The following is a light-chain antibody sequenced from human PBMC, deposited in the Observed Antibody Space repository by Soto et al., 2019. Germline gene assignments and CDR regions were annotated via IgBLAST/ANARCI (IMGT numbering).Light chain of an antibody. CDR2: AAS. V-gene: IGKV1-39*01. CDR1: QGIRND. Sequence: IPMSQSPSAVSASVGDRVTGNCRASQGIRNDLGWYQQKPGKAPKLLIYAASSLQSGVPSRFSGSGSGTDFTLTISRLQPEDFATYYCQQSYSTPRTFGQGTKVDIK. J-gene: IGKJ1*01. CDR3: QQSYSTPRT.